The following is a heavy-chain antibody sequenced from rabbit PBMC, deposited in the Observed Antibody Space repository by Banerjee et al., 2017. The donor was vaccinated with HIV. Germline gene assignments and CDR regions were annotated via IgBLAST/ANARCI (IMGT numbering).Heavy chain of an antibody. CDR3: ARGTYGYAGYAPNL. D-gene: IGHD6-1*01. CDR1: GFSFSSSYW. CDR2: ISIGGAST. J-gene: IGHJ4*01. V-gene: IGHV1S45*01. Sequence: QQQLEESGGGLVKPGGTLTLTCTASGFSFSSSYWIWWARQAPGKGLEWIACISIGGASTWYASWAKGRFTISKTSSTTVTLQMTSLTAADTATYFCARGTYGYAGYAPNLWGPGTLVTVS.